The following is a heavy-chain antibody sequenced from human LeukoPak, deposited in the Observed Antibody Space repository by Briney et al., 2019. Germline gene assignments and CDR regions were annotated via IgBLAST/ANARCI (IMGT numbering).Heavy chain of an antibody. D-gene: IGHD2-15*01. CDR2: ISYSGST. CDR1: GGSITSYY. CDR3: ARRSSCRVDFDY. Sequence: PPETLSLTCTVSGGSITSYYWSWIRQPPGKGQEWIGHISYSGSTTYNPSLKSRVTISVDTSENHFSPKLSSVSAPDTAVYYCARRSSCRVDFDYWGQGTLVTVSS. V-gene: IGHV4-59*08. J-gene: IGHJ4*02.